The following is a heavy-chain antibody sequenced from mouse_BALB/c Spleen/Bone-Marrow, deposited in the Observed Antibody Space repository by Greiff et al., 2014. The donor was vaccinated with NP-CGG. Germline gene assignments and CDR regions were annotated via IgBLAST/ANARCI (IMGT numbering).Heavy chain of an antibody. CDR3: ARFAGTPYTMDY. V-gene: IGHV3-1*02. Sequence: DVKLQESGPDLVKPSQSLSLTCTVTGYSITSYYSWHWIRQFPGNKLEWMGYIHYSGTTVYNPFLKSRISITRDTSNNQFFLQLNSVTTEDTATYYCARFAGTPYTMDYWGQGTSVTVSS. CDR2: IHYSGTT. CDR1: GYSITSYYS. J-gene: IGHJ4*01. D-gene: IGHD4-1*01.